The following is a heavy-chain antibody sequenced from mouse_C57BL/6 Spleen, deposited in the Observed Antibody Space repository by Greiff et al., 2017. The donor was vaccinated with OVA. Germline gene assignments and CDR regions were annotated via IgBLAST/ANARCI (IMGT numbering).Heavy chain of an antibody. CDR2: IYPGNSDT. CDR1: GYTFTSYW. D-gene: IGHD2-4*01. Sequence: VQLQQSGTVLARPGASVKMSCKTSGYTFTSYWMHWVKQRPGQGLEWIGAIYPGNSDTSYNQKFKGKAKLTAVTSASTAYMELSSLTNEDAAVYYCTRSYDYDGAWVAYWGQGTLVTVSA. CDR3: TRSYDYDGAWVAY. J-gene: IGHJ3*01. V-gene: IGHV1-5*01.